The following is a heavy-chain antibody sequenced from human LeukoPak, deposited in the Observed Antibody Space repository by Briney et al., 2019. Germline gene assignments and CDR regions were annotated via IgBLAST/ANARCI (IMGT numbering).Heavy chain of an antibody. CDR2: INPNSGGT. Sequence: ASVKVSCKASRYTLTGFYMHSVPHAPGQGLEWMGWINPNSGGTNYAQKFQGRVTMTRDTSIRIAYMELSRLRSDDTAVYCCASGPYYDFWSGSADYYYYMDVWGKGTTVTVSS. CDR1: RYTLTGFY. J-gene: IGHJ6*03. D-gene: IGHD3-3*01. CDR3: ASGPYYDFWSGSADYYYYMDV. V-gene: IGHV1-2*02.